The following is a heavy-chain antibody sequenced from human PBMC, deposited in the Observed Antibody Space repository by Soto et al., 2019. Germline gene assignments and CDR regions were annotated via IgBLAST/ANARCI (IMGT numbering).Heavy chain of an antibody. CDR3: ASGGPHYYYYIDV. CDR1: GFTFSTNN. V-gene: IGHV3-48*01. Sequence: GGPLRLSCAASGFTFSTNNMNWVRQAPGKGVGWVSYISSSGSTVYYADSVKGRFTISRDNAKNSIYLQMNSLRADDTAVYYCASGGPHYYYYIDVWGKGTTVTVSS. CDR2: ISSSGSTV. J-gene: IGHJ6*03.